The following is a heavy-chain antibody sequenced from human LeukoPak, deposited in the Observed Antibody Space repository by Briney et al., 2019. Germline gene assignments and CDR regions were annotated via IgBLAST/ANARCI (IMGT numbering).Heavy chain of an antibody. CDR1: GVSVSRSNYF. CDR3: ARDRGITTARGVPSWFDP. V-gene: IGHV4-61*02. Sequence: PSETLSLTCTASGVSVSRSNYFWTWIRQPAGKGLEWIGRIYTTGSPSYSPSLKSRVTISVDTSTNQFSLKLTSVSAADTAVYYCARDRGITTARGVPSWFDPWGQGTLVTVSS. D-gene: IGHD3-10*01. CDR2: IYTTGSP. J-gene: IGHJ5*02.